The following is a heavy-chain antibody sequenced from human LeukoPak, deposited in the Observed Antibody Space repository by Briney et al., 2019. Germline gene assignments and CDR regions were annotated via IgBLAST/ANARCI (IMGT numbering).Heavy chain of an antibody. Sequence: SVTVSCKASGYTFTSYAISWVRQAPGQGLEWMGRIIPILGIANYAQKFQGRVTITADKSTSTAYMELSSLRSEDTAVYYCARNGGNNWNYDYWGQGTLVTVSS. V-gene: IGHV1-69*04. D-gene: IGHD1-20*01. CDR1: GYTFTSYA. J-gene: IGHJ4*02. CDR3: ARNGGNNWNYDY. CDR2: IIPILGIA.